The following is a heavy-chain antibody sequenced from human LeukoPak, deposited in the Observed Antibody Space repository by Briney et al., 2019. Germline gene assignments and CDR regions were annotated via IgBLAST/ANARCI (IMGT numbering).Heavy chain of an antibody. CDR3: ARYGDYAPRYFDL. J-gene: IGHJ2*01. CDR1: GYIFINYG. D-gene: IGHD4-17*01. CDR2: ISAYSGNT. Sequence: ASVKVSCKASGYIFINYGICWVRQAPGQGLEWMGWISAYSGNTKYAQKFQGRLTMITDTSTSTAYMGLRSLRSDDTAVYYCARYGDYAPRYFDLWGRGTLVTVSS. V-gene: IGHV1-18*01.